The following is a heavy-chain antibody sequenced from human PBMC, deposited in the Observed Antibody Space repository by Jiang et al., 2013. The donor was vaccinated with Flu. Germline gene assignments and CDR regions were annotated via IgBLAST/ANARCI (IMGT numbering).Heavy chain of an antibody. CDR1: GFTFSDFY. J-gene: IGHJ4*02. Sequence: GFTFSDFYMNWIRQASREGGVEWISEISSSGTYTDYADSVKGRFTISRDNSKKMVYLQMNSLKVDDTAVYYCAVHGGTFDYWGQGTLVTVSS. V-gene: IGHV3-11*03. CDR2: ISSSGTYT. D-gene: IGHD1-1*01. CDR3: AVHGGTFDY.